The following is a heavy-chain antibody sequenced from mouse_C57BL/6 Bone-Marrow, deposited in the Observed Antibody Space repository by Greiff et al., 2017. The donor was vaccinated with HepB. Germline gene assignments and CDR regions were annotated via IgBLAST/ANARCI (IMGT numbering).Heavy chain of an antibody. CDR3: ARSPMVTTYFDY. D-gene: IGHD2-2*01. Sequence: VQLQQSGAELVKPGASVKLSCKASGYTFTSYWMHWVKQRPGQGLEWIGMIHPNSGSTNYNEKFKSKATLTVDKSSSTAYMQLSSLTSEDSAVYYCARSPMVTTYFDYWGQGTTLTVSS. V-gene: IGHV1-64*01. CDR1: GYTFTSYW. CDR2: IHPNSGST. J-gene: IGHJ2*01.